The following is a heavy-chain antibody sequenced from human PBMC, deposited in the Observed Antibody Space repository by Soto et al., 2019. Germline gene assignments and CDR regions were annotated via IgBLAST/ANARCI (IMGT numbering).Heavy chain of an antibody. D-gene: IGHD3-22*01. CDR3: ARWPYYDSSGSDY. J-gene: IGHJ4*02. Sequence: QVQLQLWGAGLLKPSETLSLTCAVYGGSFSCYYWSWIRQPPGKGLEWIGEINHSGSTNYNPSLKSRVTISVDTSKNQFSLKLSSVTAADTAVYYCARWPYYDSSGSDYWGQGTLVTVSS. CDR1: GGSFSCYY. V-gene: IGHV4-34*01. CDR2: INHSGST.